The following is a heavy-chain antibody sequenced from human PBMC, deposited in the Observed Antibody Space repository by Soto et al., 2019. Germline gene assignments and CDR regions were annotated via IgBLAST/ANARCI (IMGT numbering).Heavy chain of an antibody. CDR2: ISGSDGST. D-gene: IGHD2-8*01. CDR1: GFTFSSYA. V-gene: IGHV3-23*01. Sequence: EVQMLESGGGLVQPGGSLRLSCAASGFTFSSYAMSWVRQAPGKGLEWVSAISGSDGSTFYADSVKGRFTIARDDSKNTLSLQMNSLRAEDTAVYYCAKGPGMYSDFDCCGQRTLVTVSS. J-gene: IGHJ4*02. CDR3: AKGPGMYSDFDC.